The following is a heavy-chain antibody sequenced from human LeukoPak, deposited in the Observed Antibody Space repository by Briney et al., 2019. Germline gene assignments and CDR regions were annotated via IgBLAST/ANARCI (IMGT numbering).Heavy chain of an antibody. J-gene: IGHJ4*02. CDR3: ARDGPYLVTPFDY. D-gene: IGHD4-11*01. CDR2: INSDGSST. CDR1: GFTFSSYW. Sequence: PGGSLRLSCAASGFTFSSYWMHWVRQAPGKGLVWVSRINSDGSSTSYADSVKGRFTISRDNAKNSLYLQMNSLRAEDTAVYYCARDGPYLVTPFDYWGQGTLVTVSS. V-gene: IGHV3-74*01.